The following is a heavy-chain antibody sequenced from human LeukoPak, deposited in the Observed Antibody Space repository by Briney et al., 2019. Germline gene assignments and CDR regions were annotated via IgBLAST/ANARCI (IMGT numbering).Heavy chain of an antibody. CDR1: GFTFSCYG. V-gene: IGHV3-30*18. CDR2: ISYDGSNK. CDR3: AKDLTQLGIVDY. Sequence: GRSLRLSCAASGFTFSCYGMHWVRQAPGKGLEWVAVISYDGSNKYYADSVKGRFTISRDNSKNTLYLQMNSLRAEDTAVYYCAKDLTQLGIVDYWGQGTLVTVSS. J-gene: IGHJ4*02. D-gene: IGHD7-27*01.